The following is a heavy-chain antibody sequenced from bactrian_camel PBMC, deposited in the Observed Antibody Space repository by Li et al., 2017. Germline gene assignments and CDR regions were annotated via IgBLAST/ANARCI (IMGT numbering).Heavy chain of an antibody. CDR3: AAAKGLPDLPRGGYLSARSYNY. D-gene: IGHD3*01. Sequence: HVQLVESGGGSVQAGGSLRLSCARSGHGYSWYCMAWFRQAPGKEREGVAFVYFGGGRTYYADSVEGRFTISHDNAKNTLYLQMNSLKPEDTDIYYCAAAKGLPDLPRGGYLSARSYNYWGRGTQVTV. CDR2: VYFGGGRT. J-gene: IGHJ4*01. V-gene: IGHV3S1*01. CDR1: GHGYSWYC.